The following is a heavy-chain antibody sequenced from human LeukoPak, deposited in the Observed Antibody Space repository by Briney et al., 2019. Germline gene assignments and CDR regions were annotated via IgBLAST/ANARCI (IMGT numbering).Heavy chain of an antibody. CDR2: ISYTGST. D-gene: IGHD3-10*01. V-gene: IGHV4-59*01. CDR3: ARDDYRGVTNFDP. Sequence: SETLSLTCTVSGGSISPYFWSWIRQPPGKGLEWIGYISYTGSTIYSPSLKSRVTISVDTSKNQFSLQLTPVTAADTAVYYCARDDYRGVTNFDPWGQGTLVTVSS. J-gene: IGHJ5*02. CDR1: GGSISPYF.